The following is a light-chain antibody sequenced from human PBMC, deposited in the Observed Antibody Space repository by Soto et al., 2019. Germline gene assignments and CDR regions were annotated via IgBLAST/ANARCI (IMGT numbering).Light chain of an antibody. J-gene: IGLJ1*01. V-gene: IGLV2-14*03. Sequence: QSVLTHPASLSGSPGQAITVSCSGTSSDIGAHNFVSWYQQHPGKAPELIIYEVINRPSGVSDRFSGSKSGNTASLTISGLQSEDEADYYCNSYTTSNTFVFGSGTKVTVL. CDR3: NSYTTSNTFV. CDR1: SSDIGAHNF. CDR2: EVI.